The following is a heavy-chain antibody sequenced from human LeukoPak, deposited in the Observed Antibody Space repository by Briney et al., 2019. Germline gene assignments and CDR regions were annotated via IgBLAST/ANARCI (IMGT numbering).Heavy chain of an antibody. CDR2: INHSGST. J-gene: IGHJ4*02. Sequence: PSETLSLTCAVYGGSFSGYYWSWIRQPPGKGLEWIGEINHSGSTNYNPSLKSRVTISVDTSKNQFSLKLSSVTAADTAVYYCARRRRDGYNYGREHDGRGSFDYWGQGTLVTVSS. CDR1: GGSFSGYY. D-gene: IGHD5-24*01. CDR3: ARRRRDGYNYGREHDGRGSFDY. V-gene: IGHV4-34*01.